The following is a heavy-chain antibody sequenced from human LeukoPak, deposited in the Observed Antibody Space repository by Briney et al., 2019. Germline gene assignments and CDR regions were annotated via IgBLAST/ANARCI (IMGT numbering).Heavy chain of an antibody. D-gene: IGHD5-24*01. V-gene: IGHV3-7*05. Sequence: GGSLRLSCEASEFTFSNSWMDWVRQAPGKGLEWVASIHPDGSEKYYVDSVKGRFSISRDNARNSLYLQMNSLRVEDTAVYYCARNRGWLQFDYWGPGTRVTVSS. CDR2: IHPDGSEK. CDR1: EFTFSNSW. CDR3: ARNRGWLQFDY. J-gene: IGHJ4*02.